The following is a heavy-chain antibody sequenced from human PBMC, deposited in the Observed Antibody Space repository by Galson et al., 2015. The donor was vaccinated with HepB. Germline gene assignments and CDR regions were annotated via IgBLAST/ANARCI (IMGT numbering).Heavy chain of an antibody. Sequence: SLRLSCAASGFTFSSYGMHWVRQAPGKGLEWVAVIPYDGSNKYYADSVKGRFTISRDNSKNTLYLQMNSLRAEDTAVYYCARGYCSSTSCQDYYYYYGMDVWGQGTTVTVSS. D-gene: IGHD2-2*01. CDR3: ARGYCSSTSCQDYYYYYGMDV. V-gene: IGHV3-30*03. CDR2: IPYDGSNK. CDR1: GFTFSSYG. J-gene: IGHJ6*02.